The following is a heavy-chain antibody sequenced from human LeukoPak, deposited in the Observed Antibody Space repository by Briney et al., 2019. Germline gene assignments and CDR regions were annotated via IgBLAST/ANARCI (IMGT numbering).Heavy chain of an antibody. CDR3: AKGGINWGNWFDP. CDR1: GFTYDDYA. D-gene: IGHD7-27*01. Sequence: PGGSLRLSCAASGFTYDDYAMHWVRQAPGKGLEWVSLLSGDGGSTYYADSVKGRFTISRDNSKNSLYLQMNSLRTEDTALYYCAKGGINWGNWFDPWGQGTLVTVSS. CDR2: LSGDGGST. V-gene: IGHV3-43*02. J-gene: IGHJ5*02.